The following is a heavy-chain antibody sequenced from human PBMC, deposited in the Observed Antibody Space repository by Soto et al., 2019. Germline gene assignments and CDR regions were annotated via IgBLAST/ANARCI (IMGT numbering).Heavy chain of an antibody. Sequence: QVQLVESGGGVVQPGRSLRLSCAASGFTFSSYAMHWVRQAPSKGLEWVAVISYDGSNKYYADSVKGRLTISRDNSKNTLYLQMNSLRAEDTAVYYCARVINYYDSSGSISSYYFDYWGQGTLVTVSS. J-gene: IGHJ4*02. V-gene: IGHV3-30-3*01. CDR1: GFTFSSYA. D-gene: IGHD3-22*01. CDR2: ISYDGSNK. CDR3: ARVINYYDSSGSISSYYFDY.